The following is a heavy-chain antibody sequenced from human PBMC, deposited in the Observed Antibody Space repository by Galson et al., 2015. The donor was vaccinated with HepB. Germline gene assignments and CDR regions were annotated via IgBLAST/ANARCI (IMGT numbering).Heavy chain of an antibody. Sequence: SLRLSCAGSGFSFDIYNMNWVRQAPGKGLEWVSCITSTSIVYYADSVKGRFTISRDNAKNSLYLQMNSLRDEDTAVYYCASDGLFWGQGTLVTVSS. D-gene: IGHD3/OR15-3a*01. CDR2: ITSTSIV. J-gene: IGHJ4*02. CDR3: ASDGLF. V-gene: IGHV3-48*02. CDR1: GFSFDIYN.